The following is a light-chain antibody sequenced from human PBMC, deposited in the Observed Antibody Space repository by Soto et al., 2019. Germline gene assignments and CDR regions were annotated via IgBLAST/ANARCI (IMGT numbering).Light chain of an antibody. J-gene: IGKJ2*01. CDR3: QQYNSYSGT. CDR1: QSISSW. Sequence: DIQMTQSPSTLSASVGDRVTITCRASQSISSWLAWYQQKPGKPPKLLIYDASSLENGVPSRFSGSGSGTEFTLTISSRQTDDFATYYYQQYNSYSGTFGQGTKLEIK. V-gene: IGKV1-5*01. CDR2: DAS.